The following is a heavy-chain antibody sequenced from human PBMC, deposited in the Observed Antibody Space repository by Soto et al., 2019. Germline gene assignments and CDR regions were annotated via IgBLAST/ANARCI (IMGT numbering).Heavy chain of an antibody. V-gene: IGHV3-30*18. CDR1: GFTFSSCA. CDR2: VTHDGTLY. D-gene: IGHD2-8*02. CDR3: VKDRSDTWSFDY. Sequence: QVQLVESGGGVVQPGRSLRLSCVASGFTFSSCAMHWVRQVPGKGLEWLAVVTHDGTLYPYADSVKGRCSISRDNSRTTLYLQMNGLRPEDTAVYYCVKDRSDTWSFDYWGQGTLVTVSS. J-gene: IGHJ4*02.